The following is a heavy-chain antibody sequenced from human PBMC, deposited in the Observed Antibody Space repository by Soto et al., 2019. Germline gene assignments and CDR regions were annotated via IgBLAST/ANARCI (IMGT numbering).Heavy chain of an antibody. D-gene: IGHD3-22*01. CDR3: ARDQTDSGGYSDS. CDR1: GFNFSSYG. J-gene: IGHJ4*02. Sequence: ESGGGVVQPGGSLSLSCEASGFNFSSYGIHWVRQAPGKGLEWVAIIWNDGSNEYYADSVKGRFTISRDNSKNTVYLQVSKLRAEDTAVYFCARDQTDSGGYSDSWGQGTLVTVSS. CDR2: IWNDGSNE. V-gene: IGHV3-33*01.